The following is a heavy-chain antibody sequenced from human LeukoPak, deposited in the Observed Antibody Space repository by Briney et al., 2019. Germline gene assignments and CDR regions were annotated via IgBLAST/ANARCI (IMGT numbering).Heavy chain of an antibody. V-gene: IGHV4-39*01. CDR3: ARQYSSGWPWFDP. J-gene: IGHJ5*02. CDR2: IYYSGST. Sequence: SETLSLTCTVSGGSISSGGYYWGWIRQPPGKGLEWIGSIYYSGSTYYNPSPKSRVTISVDTSKNQFSLKLTSVTAADAAVYYCARQYSSGWPWFDPWGQGTVVTVSS. CDR1: GGSISSGGYY. D-gene: IGHD6-19*01.